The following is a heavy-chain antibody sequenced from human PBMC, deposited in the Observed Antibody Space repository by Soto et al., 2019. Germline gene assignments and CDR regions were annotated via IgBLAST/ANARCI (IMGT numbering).Heavy chain of an antibody. J-gene: IGHJ6*03. D-gene: IGHD6-13*01. V-gene: IGHV3-23*01. CDR3: AKADPRIAAAGMRGGYMDV. Sequence: GGSLSLSCAASGFTFSSYAMSWVRQAPGKGLEWVSAISGSGGSTYYADPVKGRFTISRDNSKNTLYLQMNSLRAEDTAVYYCAKADPRIAAAGMRGGYMDVWGKGTPVTVSS. CDR2: ISGSGGST. CDR1: GFTFSSYA.